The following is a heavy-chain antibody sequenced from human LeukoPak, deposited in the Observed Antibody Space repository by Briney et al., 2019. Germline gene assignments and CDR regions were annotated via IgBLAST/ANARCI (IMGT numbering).Heavy chain of an antibody. J-gene: IGHJ4*02. Sequence: PGGSLRLSCAASGFTFDDYAMHWVRQAPGKGLEWVSLISWDGGSTYYADSVKGRFTISRDNSKNSLYLQMNSLRAEDTALYYCAKGARGISGQFDYWGQGTLVTVSS. CDR2: ISWDGGST. CDR1: GFTFDDYA. V-gene: IGHV3-43D*03. D-gene: IGHD6-19*01. CDR3: AKGARGISGQFDY.